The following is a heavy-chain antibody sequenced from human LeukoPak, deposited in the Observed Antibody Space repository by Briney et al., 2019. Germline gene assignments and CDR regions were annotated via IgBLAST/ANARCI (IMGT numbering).Heavy chain of an antibody. D-gene: IGHD3-10*01. CDR3: AKSDDPTDRSNYFRYFDS. CDR1: GFRFSNYA. CDR2: ISGSAGDT. Sequence: GGSLRLSCAASGFRFSNYAMTRVRQAPGKGLEWVSGISGSAGDTYYPDSVRGRFTISRDNSKNTLYLQMNSLRAEDTAVYYCAKSDDPTDRSNYFRYFDSWGQGTLVTVAS. V-gene: IGHV3-23*01. J-gene: IGHJ4*02.